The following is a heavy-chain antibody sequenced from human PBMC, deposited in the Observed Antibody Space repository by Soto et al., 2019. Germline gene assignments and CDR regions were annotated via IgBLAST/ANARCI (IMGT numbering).Heavy chain of an antibody. D-gene: IGHD5-12*01. Sequence: PGGSLRLSCAASGFTFSGSAMHWVRQVSGEGLEWIGRMRSKADSYATEYAAPVKGRFTISRDDSKNTAYLQMNSLKTEDTALYYCAKDHDEDFGYDLDYFNSWGQGTQVTVSS. V-gene: IGHV3-73*01. J-gene: IGHJ4*02. CDR1: GFTFSGSA. CDR3: AKDHDEDFGYDLDYFNS. CDR2: MRSKADSYAT.